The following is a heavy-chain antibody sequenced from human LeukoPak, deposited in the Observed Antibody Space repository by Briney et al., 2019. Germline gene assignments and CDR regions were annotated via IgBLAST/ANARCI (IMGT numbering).Heavy chain of an antibody. CDR2: ISNSGVST. CDR1: GFTFTTYA. V-gene: IGHV3-23*01. CDR3: ARDAVTQPRSDISGYYPPYQFDY. Sequence: QSGGSLRLSCEASGFTFTTYAMSWVRQAPGKGLEWVSAISNSGVSTYYADSVKGRFTISRDNSKNTLHLQMNSLRVEDTAVYYCARDAVTQPRSDISGYYPPYQFDYWGQGTLVTVSS. J-gene: IGHJ4*02. D-gene: IGHD3-22*01.